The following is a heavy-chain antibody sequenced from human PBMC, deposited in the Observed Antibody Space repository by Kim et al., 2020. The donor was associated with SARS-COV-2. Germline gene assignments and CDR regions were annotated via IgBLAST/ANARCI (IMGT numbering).Heavy chain of an antibody. CDR1: GFTFRNFA. Sequence: GGSLRLSCAASGFTFRNFAMSWVRQAPGKGLEWVSSISGNADRTYYADSVKGRFTISRDTSDNTLHLQMNSLRAEDTAVFYCAKSISSSWYDAWASWGQGTLVTVSS. D-gene: IGHD6-13*01. J-gene: IGHJ5*02. CDR3: AKSISSSWYDAWAS. V-gene: IGHV3-23*01. CDR2: ISGNADRT.